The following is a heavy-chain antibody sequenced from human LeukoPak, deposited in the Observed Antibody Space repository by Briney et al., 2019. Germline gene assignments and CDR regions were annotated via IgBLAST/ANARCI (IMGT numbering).Heavy chain of an antibody. CDR3: ARPLGGSYFELDY. Sequence: GSLRLSCTASGFTFGDYALSWFRQAPGKGLEWVAVISYDGSNKYYADSVKGRFTISRDNSKNTLYLQMNSLRAEDTAVYYCARPLGGSYFELDYWGQGTLVTVSS. CDR2: ISYDGSNK. D-gene: IGHD1-26*01. CDR1: GFTFGDYA. V-gene: IGHV3-30-3*01. J-gene: IGHJ4*02.